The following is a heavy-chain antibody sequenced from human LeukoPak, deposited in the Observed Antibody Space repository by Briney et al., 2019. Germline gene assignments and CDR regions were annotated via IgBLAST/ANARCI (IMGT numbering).Heavy chain of an antibody. Sequence: PGGSLRLSCAASGFTFSSYGMHWVRQAPGKGLEGVAVISYDGSNKYYADSVKGRFTISRDNSKNTLYLQMNSLRAEDTAVYYCAKVGYYYDSSGYTDYWGQGTLVTVSS. CDR3: AKVGYYYDSSGYTDY. CDR2: ISYDGSNK. CDR1: GFTFSSYG. D-gene: IGHD3-22*01. V-gene: IGHV3-30*18. J-gene: IGHJ4*02.